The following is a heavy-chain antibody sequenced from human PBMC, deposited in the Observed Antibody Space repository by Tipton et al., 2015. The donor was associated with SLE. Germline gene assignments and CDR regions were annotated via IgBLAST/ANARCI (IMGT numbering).Heavy chain of an antibody. Sequence: WVRQAPGKGLEWVGRIKSKTDGETTDYAAPVKGRFTISRDDSKNTLYLQMNSLKTEDTAVYYCTTFTPGDDYWGHGTLVIVSS. CDR3: TTFTPGDDY. D-gene: IGHD7-27*01. CDR2: IKSKTDGETT. V-gene: IGHV3-15*01. J-gene: IGHJ4*01.